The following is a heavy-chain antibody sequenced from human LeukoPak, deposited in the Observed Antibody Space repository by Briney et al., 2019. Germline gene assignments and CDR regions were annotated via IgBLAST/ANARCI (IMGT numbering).Heavy chain of an antibody. J-gene: IGHJ4*02. V-gene: IGHV4-39*01. D-gene: IGHD4-11*01. CDR2: IYYSGST. Sequence: SETLSLTCTVSGGSISSSSYYWGWIRQPPGKVLEWIGSIYYSGSTYYNPSLKSRVTISVDTSKNQFSLKLSSVTAADAAVYYCARHQTYDYLTRFDYWGERTLVTVSS. CDR1: GGSISSSSYY. CDR3: ARHQTYDYLTRFDY.